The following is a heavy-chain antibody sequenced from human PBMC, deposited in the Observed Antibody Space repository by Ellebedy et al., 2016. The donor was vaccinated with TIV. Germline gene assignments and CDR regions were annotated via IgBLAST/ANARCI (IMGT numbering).Heavy chain of an antibody. D-gene: IGHD6-19*01. J-gene: IGHJ4*02. CDR1: AFTFDSYA. Sequence: GESLKISCVASAFTFDSYAMHWVRQATGKGLEWVAVISHGGGSQYYADSVKGRFTVSRDNSMTTVYLEMNSLRAEDTALYYCARDLDKSSGWYGGAAYWGQGTQVTVSS. V-gene: IGHV3-30-3*01. CDR2: ISHGGGSQ. CDR3: ARDLDKSSGWYGGAAY.